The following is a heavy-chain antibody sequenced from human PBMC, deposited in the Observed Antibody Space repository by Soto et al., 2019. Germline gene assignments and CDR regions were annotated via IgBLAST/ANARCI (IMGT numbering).Heavy chain of an antibody. CDR2: INPTGGST. Sequence: QVQLVQSGAEVKKPGASVKVSCKASGYTFTNYYIHWVRQAPGQGLEWMGIINPTGGSTNYAQKFQGRGTLTRDTSTSTVYMELSSLRFEDTAVYYCARDLAAADYWGQGTLVTVSS. CDR1: GYTFTNYY. D-gene: IGHD6-13*01. CDR3: ARDLAAADY. V-gene: IGHV1-46*01. J-gene: IGHJ4*02.